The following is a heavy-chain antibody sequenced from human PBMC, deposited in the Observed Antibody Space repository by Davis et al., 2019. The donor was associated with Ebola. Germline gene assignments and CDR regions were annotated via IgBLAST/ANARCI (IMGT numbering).Heavy chain of an antibody. Sequence: GESLKISCAASGFTFSSYVMSWVRQAPGKVLEWVSAISGSGGSTYYADSVKGRFTISRDNSKTTLYLQMNRLNAEDTAVYYCAKAYRIWRCGWYDYWGHGTLVTVSS. D-gene: IGHD2/OR15-2a*01. CDR3: AKAYRIWRCGWYDY. J-gene: IGHJ5*01. CDR1: GFTFSSYV. CDR2: ISGSGGST. V-gene: IGHV3-23*01.